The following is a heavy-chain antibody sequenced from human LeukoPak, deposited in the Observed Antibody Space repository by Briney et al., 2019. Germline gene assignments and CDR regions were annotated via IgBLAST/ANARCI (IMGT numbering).Heavy chain of an antibody. CDR3: ARGAKQWLDNDY. Sequence: ASVKVSCKASGGTFSSYAISWVRQAPGQGLEWMGGINPNSGGTNYAQKFQGRVTMTRDTSISTAYMELSRLRSDDTAVYYCARGAKQWLDNDYWGQGTLVTVSS. V-gene: IGHV1-2*02. D-gene: IGHD6-19*01. J-gene: IGHJ4*02. CDR1: GGTFSSYA. CDR2: INPNSGGT.